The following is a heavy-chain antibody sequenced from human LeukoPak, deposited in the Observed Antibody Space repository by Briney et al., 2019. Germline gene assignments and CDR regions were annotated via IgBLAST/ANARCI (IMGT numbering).Heavy chain of an antibody. V-gene: IGHV4-39*01. D-gene: IGHD3-10*01. CDR3: ARHWDYYSSGSYSDY. CDR2: IYYSGST. Sequence: PSETLSLTCTVSGASISTSSYYWGWIRQPPGKWLEWIGSIYYSGSTYYNPSLKSRVTISVDTSKNQFSLKLNSVTAADTALYYCARHWDYYSSGSYSDYWGQGTLVTVSS. J-gene: IGHJ4*02. CDR1: GASISTSSYY.